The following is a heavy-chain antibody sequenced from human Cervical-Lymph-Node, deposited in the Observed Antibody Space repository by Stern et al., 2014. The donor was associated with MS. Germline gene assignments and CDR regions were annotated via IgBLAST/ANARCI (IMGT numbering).Heavy chain of an antibody. D-gene: IGHD3-9*01. CDR2: ISWNSGSI. V-gene: IGHV3-9*01. CDR1: GFNLDEYA. CDR3: AKAGYDTLTGYIYYFDY. Sequence: EVQLVESGGGLVQPGRSLRLSCAASGFNLDEYAMHWVRQGPGKGLEWVSGISWNSGSIGYADSVKGRFTISRDNAKNSLYLQMNSLRAEDTALYYCAKAGYDTLTGYIYYFDYWGQGTLVTVSS. J-gene: IGHJ4*02.